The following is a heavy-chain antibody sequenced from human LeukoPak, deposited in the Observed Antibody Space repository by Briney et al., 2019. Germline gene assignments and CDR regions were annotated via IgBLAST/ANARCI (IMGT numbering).Heavy chain of an antibody. CDR1: GGTFSNYV. Sequence: GSSVKVSCKASGGTFSNYVISWVRQAPGQGLEWMGGIIPVFGTANYAQKFQGRVTITTDESTSTAYMELSSLRSEDTAVYYCARGRREIQSSSWWFDYWGQGTLVTVSS. V-gene: IGHV1-69*05. CDR3: ARGRREIQSSSWWFDY. CDR2: IIPVFGTA. J-gene: IGHJ4*02. D-gene: IGHD6-13*01.